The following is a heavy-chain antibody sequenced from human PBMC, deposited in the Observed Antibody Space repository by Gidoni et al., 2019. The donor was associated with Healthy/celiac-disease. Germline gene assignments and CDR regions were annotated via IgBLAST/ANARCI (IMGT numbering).Heavy chain of an antibody. V-gene: IGHV3-30*18. D-gene: IGHD3-22*01. CDR2: ISYDGSNK. CDR3: AKGAEDSSGYTLYD. CDR1: GFTFSSYG. Sequence: QVQLVESGGGVVQPGRSLRLSCAASGFTFSSYGMHWVRQAPGKGLEWVAVISYDGSNKYYANSVKGRFTISRDNSKNTLYLQMNSLRAEDTAVYYCAKGAEDSSGYTLYDWGQGTLVTVSS. J-gene: IGHJ4*02.